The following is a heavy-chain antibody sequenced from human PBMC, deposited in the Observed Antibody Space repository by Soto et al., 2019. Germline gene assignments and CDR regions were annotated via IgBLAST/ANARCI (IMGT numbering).Heavy chain of an antibody. CDR1: GYSFTSYL. D-gene: IGHD6-19*01. CDR3: ARLGQWLPNYFDY. Sequence: EVQLVQSGAEVKKPGESLKISCKGSGYSFTSYLIGWVRQMPGKGLGWMGFIYPGDSDTRYSPSFQGQVTISADKSIRTAYLQWSSLKASDTAMFYCARLGQWLPNYFDYWGQGTLVTVSS. CDR2: IYPGDSDT. V-gene: IGHV5-51*01. J-gene: IGHJ4*02.